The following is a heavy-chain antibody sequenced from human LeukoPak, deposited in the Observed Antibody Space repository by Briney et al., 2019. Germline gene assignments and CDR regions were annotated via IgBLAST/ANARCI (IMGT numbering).Heavy chain of an antibody. D-gene: IGHD3-9*01. J-gene: IGHJ4*02. Sequence: PSETLSLTCTVSGGSISSSSYYWGWIRQPPGKGLEWIGSIYYSGSTYYNPSLKSRVTISVDTSKDQFSLKLSSVTAADTAVYYCTRGPDILTGPDYWGQGTLVTVSS. V-gene: IGHV4-39*01. CDR1: GGSISSSSYY. CDR3: TRGPDILTGPDY. CDR2: IYYSGST.